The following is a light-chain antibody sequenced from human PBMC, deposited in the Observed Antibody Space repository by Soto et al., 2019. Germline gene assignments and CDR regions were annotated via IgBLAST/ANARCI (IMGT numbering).Light chain of an antibody. Sequence: QSALTQPRSVSGSPGQSVTISCTGTSSNVGGYNYVSWYQQHPGKVPKLMIYDVSNRPSGVPDRFSGSKSGNTASLTISGLQAEDEADYYCSSNTSSSTYVFRTGTKVTVL. J-gene: IGLJ1*01. CDR1: SSNVGGYNY. CDR2: DVS. V-gene: IGLV2-11*01. CDR3: SSNTSSSTYV.